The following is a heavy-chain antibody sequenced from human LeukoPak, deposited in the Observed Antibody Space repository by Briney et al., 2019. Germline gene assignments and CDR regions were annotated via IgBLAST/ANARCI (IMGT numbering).Heavy chain of an antibody. V-gene: IGHV3-21*01. CDR3: ASLVVGATTPDAFDI. CDR2: VSATGSYM. J-gene: IGHJ3*02. D-gene: IGHD1-26*01. CDR1: GFTFSYYS. Sequence: GGSLRLSCAASGFTFSYYSMNWVRQAPGKGLEWVSFVSATGSYMYYADSVKGRFTISRDNSKNTLYLQMNSLRAEDTAVYYCASLVVGATTPDAFDIWGQGTMVTVSS.